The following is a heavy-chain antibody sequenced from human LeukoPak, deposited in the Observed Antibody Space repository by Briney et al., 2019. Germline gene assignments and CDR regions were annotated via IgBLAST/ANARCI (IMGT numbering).Heavy chain of an antibody. CDR3: ARGAGLAVARSLDY. Sequence: PGGSLRLSCAASGFTFSSYAMHWVRRAPGKGLEWVAVISYDGTIKYYADSVKGRFTISRDNPKNTLYLQMNSLRAEDSSLYYCARGAGLAVARSLDYWGQGTLVTVSS. J-gene: IGHJ4*02. CDR1: GFTFSSYA. V-gene: IGHV3-30*04. CDR2: ISYDGTIK. D-gene: IGHD6-19*01.